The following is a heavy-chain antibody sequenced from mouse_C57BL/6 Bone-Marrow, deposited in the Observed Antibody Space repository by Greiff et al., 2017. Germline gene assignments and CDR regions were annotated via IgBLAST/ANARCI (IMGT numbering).Heavy chain of an antibody. Sequence: EVMLVESGGDLVKPGGSLKLSCAASGFTFSSYGMSWVRQTPDKRLEWVATISSGGSYTYYPDSVKGRFTISRDNAKNTLYLQMSSLKSEDTAMYYCARPLIYDGFAWFAYWGQGTLVTVSA. V-gene: IGHV5-6*02. J-gene: IGHJ3*01. D-gene: IGHD2-3*01. CDR2: ISSGGSYT. CDR3: ARPLIYDGFAWFAY. CDR1: GFTFSSYG.